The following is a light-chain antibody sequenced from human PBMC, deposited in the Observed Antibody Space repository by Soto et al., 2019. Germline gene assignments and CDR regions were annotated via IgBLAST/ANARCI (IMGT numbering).Light chain of an antibody. Sequence: QSALTQPPSASGSPGQSVTISCTGTSSDVGGYNYVSWYQQHPGKAPKLMIHEVSKRPSGVPDRFSGSKSGNTASLTVSGLQAEDEAYYYCSSYAGSNNWNFGTGTKVTVL. CDR3: SSYAGSNNWN. CDR1: SSDVGGYNY. J-gene: IGLJ1*01. V-gene: IGLV2-8*01. CDR2: EVS.